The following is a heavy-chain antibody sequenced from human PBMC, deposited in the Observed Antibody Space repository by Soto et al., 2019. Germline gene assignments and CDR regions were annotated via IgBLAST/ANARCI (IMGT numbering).Heavy chain of an antibody. V-gene: IGHV1-2*04. CDR2: INPNSGGT. CDR3: ASYRTPDNNDAFDI. J-gene: IGHJ3*02. Sequence: ASVKVSCKASGYTFTGYYMHCVRQAPGQGLEWMGWINPNSGGTNYAQKFQGWVTMTRDTSISTAYMELSRLRSDDTAVYYRASYRTPDNNDAFDIWGQGTMVTVSS. CDR1: GYTFTGYY. D-gene: IGHD1-26*01.